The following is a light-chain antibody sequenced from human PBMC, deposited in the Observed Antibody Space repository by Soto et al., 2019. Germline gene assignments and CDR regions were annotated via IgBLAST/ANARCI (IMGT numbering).Light chain of an antibody. CDR1: SSDIGGYNY. J-gene: IGLJ2*01. V-gene: IGLV2-11*01. CDR3: CSYAGTDTYVV. Sequence: QSALTQPRSVSGSPGQSVTISCTGTSSDIGGYNYVSWYQHHPGKAPKLMIYDVTKRTSGVPDRFSGSKSGNTASLTISGLQAEDEADYYCCSYAGTDTYVVFGGGTKLTVL. CDR2: DVT.